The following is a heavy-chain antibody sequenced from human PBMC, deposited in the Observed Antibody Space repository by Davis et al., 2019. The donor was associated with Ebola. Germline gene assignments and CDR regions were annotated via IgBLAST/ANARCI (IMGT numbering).Heavy chain of an antibody. D-gene: IGHD3-22*01. CDR3: ARDRGNYYDSSGYNDAFDI. Sequence: GESLKISCAASGFTFSSYAMHWVRQAPGKGLEWVAVISYDGSNKYYADSVKGRFTISRDNSKNTLYLQMNSLRAEDTAVYYCARDRGNYYDSSGYNDAFDIWGQGTMVTVSS. V-gene: IGHV3-30-3*01. J-gene: IGHJ3*02. CDR2: ISYDGSNK. CDR1: GFTFSSYA.